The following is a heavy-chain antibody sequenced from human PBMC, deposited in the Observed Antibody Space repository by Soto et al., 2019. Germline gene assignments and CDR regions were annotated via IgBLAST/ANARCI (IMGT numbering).Heavy chain of an antibody. V-gene: IGHV1-2*02. D-gene: IGHD6-6*01. CDR2: INPRSGTT. J-gene: IGHJ4*02. Sequence: QVQLVQSGAEVKQPGASVKVSCKASGYTFTDYYIHWVRQAPGQGLEWMGYINPRSGTTKYAQKFQGRVTITRDTSINTAYVDLSRLRSDDTAVYYCASVEGSASSAGDWGQGTLVTVSS. CDR1: GYTFTDYY. CDR3: ASVEGSASSAGD.